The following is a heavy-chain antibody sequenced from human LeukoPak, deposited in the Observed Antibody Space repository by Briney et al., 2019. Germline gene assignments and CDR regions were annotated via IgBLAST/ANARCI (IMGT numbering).Heavy chain of an antibody. CDR2: ISSSSSYI. D-gene: IGHD6-13*01. J-gene: IGHJ4*02. Sequence: GGSLRLSCAASGFTFSSYSMNWDRQAPGKGLEWVSSISSSSSYIYYADSVKGRFTISRDNAKNSLYLQMNSLRAEDTAVYYCARVGGSSWSSTTFFDYWGQGTLVTVSS. CDR3: ARVGGSSWSSTTFFDY. CDR1: GFTFSSYS. V-gene: IGHV3-21*01.